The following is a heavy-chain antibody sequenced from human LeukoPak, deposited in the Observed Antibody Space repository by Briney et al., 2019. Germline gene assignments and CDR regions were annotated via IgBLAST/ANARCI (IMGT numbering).Heavy chain of an antibody. CDR1: GFTFSNAW. CDR3: SAGGSYFNDAFDS. V-gene: IGHV3-15*01. J-gene: IGHJ3*02. Sequence: GGSLRLSCAASGFTFSNAWMSWVRQAPGKGLEWVGRIKSKTDGSTTAYAAAVKGRFTISIDDSKNTLYLQMNSRKTEDTAVYYCSAGGSYFNDAFDSWGQGTMVTVSS. CDR2: IKSKTDGSTT. D-gene: IGHD1-26*01.